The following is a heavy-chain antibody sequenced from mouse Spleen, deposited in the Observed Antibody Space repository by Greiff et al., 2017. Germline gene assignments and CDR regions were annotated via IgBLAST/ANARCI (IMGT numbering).Heavy chain of an antibody. J-gene: IGHJ4*01. CDR3: ARLNRDAMDY. Sequence: EVQRVESGGGLVKPGGSLKLSCAASGFTFSSYAMSWVRQTPEKRLEWVATISSGGSYTYYPDSVKGRFTISRDNAKNTLYLQMSSLRSEDTAMYYCARLNRDAMDYWGQGTSVTVSS. D-gene: IGHD2-14*01. CDR2: ISSGGSYT. CDR1: GFTFSSYA. V-gene: IGHV5-9-3*01.